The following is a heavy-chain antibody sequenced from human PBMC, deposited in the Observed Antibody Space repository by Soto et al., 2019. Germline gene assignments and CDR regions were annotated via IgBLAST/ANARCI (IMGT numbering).Heavy chain of an antibody. J-gene: IGHJ3*02. D-gene: IGHD2-15*01. V-gene: IGHV1-3*01. CDR2: INAVNGHT. CDR3: ERNDCSGGSCYRTPGALHM. CDR1: GYTFTTYA. Sequence: ASLKVSCKASGYTFTTYAVHWVRQAPGQRLEWMGWINAVNGHTKYSQKFQGRVTIAGDTSASTAYMELSSLRSEDTAVYYCERNDCSGGSCYRTPGALHMWGQET.